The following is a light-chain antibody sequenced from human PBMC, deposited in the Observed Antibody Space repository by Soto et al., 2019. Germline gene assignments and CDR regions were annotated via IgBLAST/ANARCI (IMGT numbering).Light chain of an antibody. V-gene: IGKV3-20*01. CDR3: QQYGTSPLT. J-gene: IGKJ4*01. CDR1: QSVNNDY. CDR2: GAS. Sequence: ETVLTQSPGTLSLSPGERATLSCRASQSVNNDYLAWYQQRPVLAPRLLIFGASGRATGIPDRFSGSGSGTDFTLTISRLEPEDFAIYYCQQYGTSPLTFGGGTKVDIK.